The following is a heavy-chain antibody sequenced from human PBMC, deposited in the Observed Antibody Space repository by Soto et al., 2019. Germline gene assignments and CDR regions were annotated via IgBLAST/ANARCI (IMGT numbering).Heavy chain of an antibody. Sequence: PGWSLRLSCAASGFTVSSNYMSWVRQAPGKGLEWVSVIYSGGSTYYADSVKGRFTISRDNSKNTLYLQMNSLRAEDTAVYYCERLFPLQADGTDWFNQWGQGTLVTVSS. V-gene: IGHV3-53*01. CDR2: IYSGGST. J-gene: IGHJ5*02. CDR1: GFTVSSNY. CDR3: ERLFPLQADGTDWFNQ. D-gene: IGHD6-13*01.